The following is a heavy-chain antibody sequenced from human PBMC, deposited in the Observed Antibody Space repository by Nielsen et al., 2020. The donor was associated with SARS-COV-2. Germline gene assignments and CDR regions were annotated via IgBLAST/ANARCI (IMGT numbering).Heavy chain of an antibody. J-gene: IGHJ5*02. CDR3: ARAGEYYYDSSGYYETNWFDP. CDR1: GYTFTSYA. Sequence: APVKVSCKASGYTFTSYAMHWVRQAPGQRLEWMGWINAGNGNTKYSQKFQGRVTITRDTSASTAYMELSSLRSEDTAVYYCARAGEYYYDSSGYYETNWFDPWGQGTLVTVSS. CDR2: INAGNGNT. D-gene: IGHD3-22*01. V-gene: IGHV1-3*01.